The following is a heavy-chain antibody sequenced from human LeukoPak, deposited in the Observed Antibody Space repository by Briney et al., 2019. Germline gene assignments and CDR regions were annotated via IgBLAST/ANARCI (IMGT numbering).Heavy chain of an antibody. V-gene: IGHV4-38-2*01. Sequence: SETLSLTCAVSGYSISSGYYWGWIRQPLGKGLEWIGSIYHSGSTYYNPSLKSRVTISVDTSKNQFSLKLSSVTAADTAVYYCARLLGYYFDYWGQGTLVTVSS. CDR1: GYSISSGYY. D-gene: IGHD1-26*01. J-gene: IGHJ4*02. CDR3: ARLLGYYFDY. CDR2: IYHSGST.